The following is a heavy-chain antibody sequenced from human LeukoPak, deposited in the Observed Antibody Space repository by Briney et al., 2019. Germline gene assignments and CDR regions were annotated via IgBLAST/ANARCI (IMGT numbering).Heavy chain of an antibody. J-gene: IGHJ4*02. Sequence: LSGGSLILSCAASGFTFSSYAMSWVRQAPGKGLEWVSAISGSGGSTYYADSVKGRFTISRDNSKNTLYLQMNSLRAEDTAVYYCAKGSSTSSTTFDYWGQGTLVTVSS. CDR1: GFTFSSYA. V-gene: IGHV3-23*01. D-gene: IGHD2-2*01. CDR3: AKGSSTSSTTFDY. CDR2: ISGSGGST.